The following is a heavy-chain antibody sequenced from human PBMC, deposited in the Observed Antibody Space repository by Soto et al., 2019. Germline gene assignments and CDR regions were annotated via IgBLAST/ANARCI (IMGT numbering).Heavy chain of an antibody. CDR3: ARSLGHNWFDP. V-gene: IGHV3-48*01. Sequence: PGGSLRLSCAASGFTFSSYSMNWVRQAPGKGLEWVSYISSSSSTIYYADSVKGRFTISRDNAKNSLYLQMNSLRAEDTAVYYCARSLGHNWFDPWGQGTRVTVSS. CDR2: ISSSSSTI. J-gene: IGHJ5*02. CDR1: GFTFSSYS. D-gene: IGHD7-27*01.